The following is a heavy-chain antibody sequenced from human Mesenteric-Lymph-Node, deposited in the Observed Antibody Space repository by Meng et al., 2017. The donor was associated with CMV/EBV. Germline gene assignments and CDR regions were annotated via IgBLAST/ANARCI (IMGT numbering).Heavy chain of an antibody. Sequence: GGSLRLSCAASGFTFSSYWMSWVRQAPGKGLEWVSGISGSGGSTYYADSVKGRFTISRDNSKNTLYLQMNSLRAEDTAVYYCAKGSWDIVVVPAAPGDYWGQGTLVTVSS. CDR1: GFTFSSYW. D-gene: IGHD2-2*01. V-gene: IGHV3-23*01. CDR3: AKGSWDIVVVPAAPGDY. CDR2: ISGSGGST. J-gene: IGHJ4*02.